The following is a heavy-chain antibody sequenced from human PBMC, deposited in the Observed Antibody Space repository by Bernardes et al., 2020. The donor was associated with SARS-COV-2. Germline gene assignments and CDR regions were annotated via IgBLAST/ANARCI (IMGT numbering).Heavy chain of an antibody. CDR1: GASIRSSNYY. CDR3: ARGIWGLWYFDL. V-gene: IGHV4-39*01. CDR2: LYSSGNS. Sequence: SETLSLTCTFSGASIRSSNYYWVWFRPPPGKGLLWLGSLYSSGNSYYNPSLQSRVRGSVDTSKNQFSLKLSSVTAADTAVYYCARGIWGLWYFDLWGRGTLVTVSS. D-gene: IGHD7-27*01. J-gene: IGHJ2*01.